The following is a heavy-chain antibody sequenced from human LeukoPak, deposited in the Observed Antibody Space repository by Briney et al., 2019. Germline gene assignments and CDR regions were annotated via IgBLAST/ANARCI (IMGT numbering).Heavy chain of an antibody. Sequence: GGSLRLSCAASGFTFSNYWMNWVRQAPGKGLEWVANIKPDGSETYYADSVKGRFTISRDNAKNSLYLQMNSLRAEDTAVYYCAELGITMIGGVWGKGTTVTISS. CDR3: AELGITMIGGV. D-gene: IGHD3-10*02. J-gene: IGHJ6*04. CDR1: GFTFSNYW. V-gene: IGHV3-7*01. CDR2: IKPDGSET.